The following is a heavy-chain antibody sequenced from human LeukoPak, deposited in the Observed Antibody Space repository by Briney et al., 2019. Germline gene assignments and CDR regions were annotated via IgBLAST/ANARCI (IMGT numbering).Heavy chain of an antibody. D-gene: IGHD2-2*01. CDR3: AVVPAPYLQYYFDY. CDR2: ISYDGSNK. J-gene: IGHJ4*02. CDR1: GFTFSSYA. Sequence: PGGSLRLSCAASGFTFSSYAMHWVRQAPGKGLEWVAVISYDGSNKYYADSVKGRFTISRDNSKNTLYLQMNSLRAEDTAVYYCAVVPAPYLQYYFDYWGQGTLVTVSS. V-gene: IGHV3-30-3*01.